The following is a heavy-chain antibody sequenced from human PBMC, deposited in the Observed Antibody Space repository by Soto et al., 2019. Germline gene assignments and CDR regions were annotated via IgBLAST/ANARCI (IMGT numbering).Heavy chain of an antibody. CDR3: ARERLGLSCGLDV. J-gene: IGHJ6*02. D-gene: IGHD3-9*01. CDR1: GFTFSSYS. V-gene: IGHV3-48*02. CDR2: ISGSTNTI. Sequence: GGSLRLSCAASGFTFSSYSMNWVRQAPGKGLEWVSYISGSTNTIYYADSVKGRFTISRDNAKNSLYLQMNSLRDEDTAVYYCARERLGLSCGLDVWGQGTTVTVSS.